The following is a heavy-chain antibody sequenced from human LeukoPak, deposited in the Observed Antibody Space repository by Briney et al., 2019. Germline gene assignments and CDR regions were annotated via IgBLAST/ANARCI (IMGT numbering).Heavy chain of an antibody. CDR3: ARHLWRGGTTDSFDI. D-gene: IGHD3-10*01. CDR1: GGSISRAY. V-gene: IGHV4-59*08. CDR2: IDYSGRT. Sequence: PSETLSLTCTVSGGSISRAYWNWIRQPPGKGLEWIGDIDYSGRTNYNPSLKSRVTISVDTSKNQFSLKLSPVTAADTAVYYCARHLWRGGTTDSFDIWGQGTMVSVSS. J-gene: IGHJ3*02.